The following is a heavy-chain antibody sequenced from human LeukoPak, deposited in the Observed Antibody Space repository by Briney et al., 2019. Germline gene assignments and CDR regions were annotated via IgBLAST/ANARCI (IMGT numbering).Heavy chain of an antibody. J-gene: IGHJ4*02. Sequence: GGSLRLSCVASGFPFSSYWMTWVRQAPGKGLEWVANIKQDGSKKSYVDSVKGRFTISRDNAKNSLYLQMNSLRAEDTAVYYCAKDGGLWVSAHWGDSWGRGTLVTVSS. CDR2: IKQDGSKK. V-gene: IGHV3-7*03. D-gene: IGHD7-27*01. CDR3: AKDGGLWVSAHWGDS. CDR1: GFPFSSYW.